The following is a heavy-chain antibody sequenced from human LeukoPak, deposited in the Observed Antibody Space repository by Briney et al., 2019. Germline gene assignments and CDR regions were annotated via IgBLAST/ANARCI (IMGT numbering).Heavy chain of an antibody. CDR2: INSNGGST. J-gene: IGHJ6*02. CDR1: GFTFDDYG. CDR3: ARDPSITMVRGSFRYGMDV. Sequence: GGSLRLSCAASGFTFDDYGMSWGRKAPGKGKERVSGINSNGGSTGYADSVKGRFTISRVNAKNSLYLQMNSLRAEDTAVYHCARDPSITMVRGSFRYGMDVWGQGTTVTVSS. V-gene: IGHV3-20*01. D-gene: IGHD3-10*01.